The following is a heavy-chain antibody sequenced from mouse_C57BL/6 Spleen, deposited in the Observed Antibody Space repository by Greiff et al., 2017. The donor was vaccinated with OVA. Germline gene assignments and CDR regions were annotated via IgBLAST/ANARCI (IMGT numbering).Heavy chain of an antibody. Sequence: EVKVVESGGGLVKPGGSLKLSCAASGFTFSSYAMSWVRQTPEKRLEWVATISDGGSYTYYPDNVKGRFTISRDNAKNNLYLQMSHLKSEDTAMYYCARMGPTLGRGGFAYWGQGTLVTVSA. J-gene: IGHJ3*01. CDR2: ISDGGSYT. D-gene: IGHD4-1*01. V-gene: IGHV5-4*03. CDR1: GFTFSSYA. CDR3: ARMGPTLGRGGFAY.